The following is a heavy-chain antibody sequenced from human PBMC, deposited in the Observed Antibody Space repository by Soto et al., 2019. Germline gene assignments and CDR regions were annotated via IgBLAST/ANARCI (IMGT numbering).Heavy chain of an antibody. CDR3: ARARVSGDNWYLVY. D-gene: IGHD1-20*01. Sequence: SETLSLTCTVSGGSISSYYWSWIRQPPGKGLESIGYIYYCGSTKYNPSLKSRGTISVDTSKNQFSLKVRSVTSAVTAAYYRARARVSGDNWYLVYLGQGNLVAVSS. CDR1: GGSISSYY. J-gene: IGHJ4*02. CDR2: IYYCGST. V-gene: IGHV4-59*01.